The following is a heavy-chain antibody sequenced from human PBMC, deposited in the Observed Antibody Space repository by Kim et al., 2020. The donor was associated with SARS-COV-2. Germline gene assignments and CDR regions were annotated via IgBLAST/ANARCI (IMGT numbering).Heavy chain of an antibody. D-gene: IGHD3-22*01. CDR2: IWYDGSNK. Sequence: GGSLRLSCAASGFTFSSYGMHWVRQAPGKGLEWVAVIWYDGSNKYYADSVKGRFTISRDNSKNTLYLQMNSLRAEDTAVYYCARETRYYYDSSASSQLDYWGQGTLVTVSS. J-gene: IGHJ4*02. CDR3: ARETRYYYDSSASSQLDY. V-gene: IGHV3-33*01. CDR1: GFTFSSYG.